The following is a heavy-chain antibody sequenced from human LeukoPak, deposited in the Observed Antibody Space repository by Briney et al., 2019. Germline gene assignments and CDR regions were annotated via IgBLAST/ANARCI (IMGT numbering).Heavy chain of an antibody. D-gene: IGHD2-21*02. CDR3: AILRVTSRTFDY. J-gene: IGHJ4*02. Sequence: PSETLSLTCAVHGGSFSGYYWSWIRQPPGKGLEWIGEINHSGSTNYNPSLKSRVTISVDTSKNQFSLKLSSVTAADTAVYYCAILRVTSRTFDYWGQGTLVTVSS. V-gene: IGHV4-34*01. CDR2: INHSGST. CDR1: GGSFSGYY.